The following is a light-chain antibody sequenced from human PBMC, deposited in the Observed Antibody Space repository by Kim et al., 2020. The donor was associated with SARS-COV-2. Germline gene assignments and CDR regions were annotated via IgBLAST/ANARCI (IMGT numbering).Light chain of an antibody. V-gene: IGLV3-1*01. CDR3: QAWDSSTAV. CDR1: KLGDKY. Sequence: VSPGQTASITCSGEKLGDKYACWYQQKPGQSPVLVIYQDSKRPSGIPERFSGSNSGNTATLTISGTQAMDEADYYCQAWDSSTAVFGGGTQLTVL. J-gene: IGLJ7*01. CDR2: QDS.